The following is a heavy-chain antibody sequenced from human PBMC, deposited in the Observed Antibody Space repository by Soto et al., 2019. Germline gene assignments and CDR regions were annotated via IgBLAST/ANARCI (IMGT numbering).Heavy chain of an antibody. D-gene: IGHD3-9*01. CDR3: ARMAPVRYFDWLSDY. Sequence: ASVKVSCKASGYTFTSYAMHLVRQAPGQRLEWMGWINAGNGNTKYSQKFQGRVTITRDTSASTAYMELSSLRSEDTAVYYCARMAPVRYFDWLSDYWGQGTLVTVSS. J-gene: IGHJ4*02. CDR1: GYTFTSYA. V-gene: IGHV1-3*01. CDR2: INAGNGNT.